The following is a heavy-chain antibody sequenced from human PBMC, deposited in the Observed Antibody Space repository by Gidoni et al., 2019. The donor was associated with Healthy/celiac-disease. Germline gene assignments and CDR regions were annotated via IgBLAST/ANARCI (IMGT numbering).Heavy chain of an antibody. V-gene: IGHV3-9*01. CDR3: AKDPRPGATVVTPSYFDY. D-gene: IGHD4-17*01. J-gene: IGHJ4*02. CDR2: ISWNSGSI. Sequence: EVQLVESGGGFVQPGRSLRLSCAASGFTFDDDAMHWVRQAPGKGLEWVSGISWNSGSIGYADSVKGRFTISRDNAKNSLYLQMNSLRAEDTALYYCAKDPRPGATVVTPSYFDYWGQGTLVTVSS. CDR1: GFTFDDDA.